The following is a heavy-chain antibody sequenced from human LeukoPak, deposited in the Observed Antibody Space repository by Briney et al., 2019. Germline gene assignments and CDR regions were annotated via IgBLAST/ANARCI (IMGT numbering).Heavy chain of an antibody. CDR1: GFTFSSYS. CDR3: ARDMSYDILTGYSSLDAFDI. D-gene: IGHD3-9*01. J-gene: IGHJ3*02. Sequence: GGSLRLSCAASGFTFSSYSMNWVRQAPGKGLEWVSSISSSSSYIYYADSVKGRFTISRDNAKNSLYLQMNSLRAEDTAVYYCARDMSYDILTGYSSLDAFDIWGQGTMVTVSS. V-gene: IGHV3-21*01. CDR2: ISSSSSYI.